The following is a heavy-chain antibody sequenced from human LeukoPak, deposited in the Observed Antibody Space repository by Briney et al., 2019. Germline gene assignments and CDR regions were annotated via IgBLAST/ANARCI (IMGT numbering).Heavy chain of an antibody. CDR2: INHSGST. D-gene: IGHD2-15*01. V-gene: IGHV4-34*01. CDR3: ARWGYCSGGSCYFDY. CDR1: GGSISSYY. Sequence: SETLSLTRTVSGGSISSYYWSWIRQPPGKGLEWIGEINHSGSTNYNPSLKSRVTISVDTSKNQFSLKLSSVTAADTAVYYCARWGYCSGGSCYFDYWGQGTLVTVSS. J-gene: IGHJ4*02.